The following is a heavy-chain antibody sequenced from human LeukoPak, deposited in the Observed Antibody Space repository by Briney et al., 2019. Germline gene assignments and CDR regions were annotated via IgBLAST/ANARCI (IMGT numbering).Heavy chain of an antibody. J-gene: IGHJ4*02. CDR3: ARAGYSYGTGYYFDY. D-gene: IGHD5-18*01. V-gene: IGHV4-59*07. CDR1: GGSISSYY. Sequence: SDPLSLTCTVSGGSISSYYWSWLRQPPGKGREWRGYIYYTVATYSNPSRKSRVTISLDTSKTQFSLKLSSVTAADAAVYYCARAGYSYGTGYYFDYWGQGALVTVSS. CDR2: IYYTVAT.